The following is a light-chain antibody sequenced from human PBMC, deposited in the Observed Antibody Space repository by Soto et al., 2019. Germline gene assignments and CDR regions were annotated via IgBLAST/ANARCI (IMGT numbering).Light chain of an antibody. V-gene: IGKV1-27*01. CDR3: QKFNTAPLT. CDR2: SAS. CDR1: QDISVY. J-gene: IGKJ5*01. Sequence: DIQMTQSPSSLSASVGDRVTITCRASQDISVYLAWYQQKPGKVPKLLIYSASTLQSGVPSRFSGSGSGTDFTLTISSLQPEDVATYYWQKFNTAPLTFGQEPRLEIK.